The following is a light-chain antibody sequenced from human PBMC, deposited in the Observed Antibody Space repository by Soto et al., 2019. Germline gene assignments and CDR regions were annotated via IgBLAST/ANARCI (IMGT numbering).Light chain of an antibody. J-gene: IGKJ3*01. V-gene: IGKV1-27*01. CDR2: AAS. Sequence: DIQMTQSPSSLSAFVGDRVTITCRASHGISNYLAWYQQKPGRVPTLLIYAASTLRSGVPSRFSGSGSGTDFTLTISRLQPEDVASYYCQEYKTAPFIFGPGTKVDIK. CDR1: HGISNY. CDR3: QEYKTAPFI.